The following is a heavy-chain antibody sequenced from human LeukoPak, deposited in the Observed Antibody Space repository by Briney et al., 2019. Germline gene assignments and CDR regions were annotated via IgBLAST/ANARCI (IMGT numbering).Heavy chain of an antibody. CDR3: ARDGSYIGLDV. V-gene: IGHV3-20*04. J-gene: IGHJ3*01. D-gene: IGHD1-26*01. Sequence: AGGALRLSCAGSGFTFESHGMSWVRQAPGKGLEWVSGLTWNGGSTSYADSVKGRFTISRDNTKKSLYLQMNSLRAEDTALYYCARDGSYIGLDVWGQGTMVTVSS. CDR1: GFTFESHG. CDR2: LTWNGGST.